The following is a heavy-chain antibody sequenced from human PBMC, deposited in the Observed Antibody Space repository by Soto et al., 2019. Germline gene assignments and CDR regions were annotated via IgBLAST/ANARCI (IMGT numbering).Heavy chain of an antibody. J-gene: IGHJ4*02. CDR1: GYTFTSYG. Sequence: ASVKVSCKASGYTFTSYGISWVRQAPGQGLEWMGWISAYNGNTNYAQKLQGRVTMTTDTSTSTAYMELRSLRSDDTAVYYCAREGLILKGDYDSSGYYYFDYWGQGTLVTVSS. CDR3: AREGLILKGDYDSSGYYYFDY. CDR2: ISAYNGNT. D-gene: IGHD3-22*01. V-gene: IGHV1-18*01.